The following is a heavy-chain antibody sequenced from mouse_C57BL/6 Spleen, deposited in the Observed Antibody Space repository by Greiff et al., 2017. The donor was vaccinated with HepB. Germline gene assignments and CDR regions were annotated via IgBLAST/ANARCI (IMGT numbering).Heavy chain of an antibody. Sequence: VQLQQSGPELVKPGASVKISCKASGYAFSSSWMNWVKQRPGKGLEWIGRIYPGDGDTNYNGKFKGKATLTADKSSSTAYMQLSSLTSEDSAVYCCAKFSTTVESFDYWGQGTTLTVSS. V-gene: IGHV1-82*01. CDR3: AKFSTTVESFDY. D-gene: IGHD1-1*01. CDR1: GYAFSSSW. CDR2: IYPGDGDT. J-gene: IGHJ2*01.